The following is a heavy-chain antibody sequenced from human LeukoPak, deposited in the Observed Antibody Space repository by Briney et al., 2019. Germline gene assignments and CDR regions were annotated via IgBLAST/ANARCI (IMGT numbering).Heavy chain of an antibody. CDR1: GYTFTSYG. V-gene: IGHV1-18*01. J-gene: IGHJ4*02. CDR3: ARGVEVAYCGGDCYSGGY. D-gene: IGHD2-21*02. Sequence: GASVKVSCKASGYTFTSYGISWVRQAPGQGLEWMGWISAYNGNTNYAQKLQGRVTMTTDTSTSTAYMELRSLRSDDTAVYYCARGVEVAYCGGDCYSGGYWGQGTLVTVSS. CDR2: ISAYNGNT.